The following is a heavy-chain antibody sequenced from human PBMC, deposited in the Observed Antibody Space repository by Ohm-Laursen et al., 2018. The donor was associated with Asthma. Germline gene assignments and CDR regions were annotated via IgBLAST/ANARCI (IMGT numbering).Heavy chain of an antibody. J-gene: IGHJ6*02. Sequence: SDTLSLTCTVSGGSISSYYWSWIRQPPGKGLEWIGYIYYSGSTNYNPSLKSRVTISVDTSKNQFSLKLSSVTAADTAVYYCARAPGCSGGSCYTRYYYYGMDVWGQGTTVTVSS. D-gene: IGHD2-15*01. CDR1: GGSISSYY. V-gene: IGHV4-59*07. CDR3: ARAPGCSGGSCYTRYYYYGMDV. CDR2: IYYSGST.